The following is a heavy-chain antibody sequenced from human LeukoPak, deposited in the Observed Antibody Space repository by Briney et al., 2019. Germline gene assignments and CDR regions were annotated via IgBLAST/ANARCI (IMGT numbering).Heavy chain of an antibody. CDR2: IWYDGSNK. CDR3: ARVSYYYDSSGYYPGPFDY. D-gene: IGHD3-22*01. V-gene: IGHV3-33*01. Sequence: GGSLRLSCAASGFTFSSYGMHWVRQAPGKGLEWVAVIWYDGSNKYYADSVKGRFTISRDNSKNTLYLQMNSLRAEDTAVYYCARVSYYYDSSGYYPGPFDYWGQGTLVTVSS. J-gene: IGHJ4*02. CDR1: GFTFSSYG.